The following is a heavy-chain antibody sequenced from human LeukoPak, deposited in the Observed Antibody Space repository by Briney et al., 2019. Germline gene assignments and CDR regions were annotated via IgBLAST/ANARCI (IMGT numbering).Heavy chain of an antibody. D-gene: IGHD2-21*02. CDR2: FSSYNGNT. Sequence: GASVRVSCKASRYIFTSYVCSWVGQPPGQGREWMGFFSSYNGNTNYAQNLLGRVTMTTDTSTSTAYLELRSLRSDDTAVYYCARGAYCGGDCSSSDAFDIWGQGTMVTVSS. J-gene: IGHJ3*02. CDR1: RYIFTSYV. V-gene: IGHV1-18*01. CDR3: ARGAYCGGDCSSSDAFDI.